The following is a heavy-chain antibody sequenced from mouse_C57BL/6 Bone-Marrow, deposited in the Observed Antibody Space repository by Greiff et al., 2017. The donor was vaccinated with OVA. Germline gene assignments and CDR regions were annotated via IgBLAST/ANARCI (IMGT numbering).Heavy chain of an antibody. CDR1: GFNIKNTY. Sequence: EVKLEESVAELVRPGASVKLSCTASGFNIKNTYMHWVKQSPEQGLEWIGRIDPANGNTKYAPKFQGKATITADTSSNTANLQRSSLTSEDTAICYCTRFYYSIYGGFAYWGQGTLVTVSA. J-gene: IGHJ3*01. D-gene: IGHD2-5*01. CDR2: IDPANGNT. V-gene: IGHV14-3*01. CDR3: TRFYYSIYGGFAY.